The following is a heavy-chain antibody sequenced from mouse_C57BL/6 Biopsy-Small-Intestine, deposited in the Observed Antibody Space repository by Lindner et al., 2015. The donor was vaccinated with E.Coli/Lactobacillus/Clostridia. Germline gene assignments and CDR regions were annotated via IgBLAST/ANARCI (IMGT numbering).Heavy chain of an antibody. CDR1: GFTFTDYH. CDR3: ARDYGNLYYTMGY. J-gene: IGHJ4*01. Sequence: VQLQESGPELVKPGTSVKMSCKASGFTFTDYHIHWVKQSQGKSLEWIGYIKPYNGDTDYNQKFKGMATLTVNKSSTTAYMELRSLTSEDSAVYFCARDYGNLYYTMGYWGQGTSVTVSS. D-gene: IGHD2-1*01. CDR2: IKPYNGDT. V-gene: IGHV1-22*01.